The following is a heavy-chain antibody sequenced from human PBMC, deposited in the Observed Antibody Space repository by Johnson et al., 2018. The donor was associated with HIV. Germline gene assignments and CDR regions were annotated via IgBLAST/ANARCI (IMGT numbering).Heavy chain of an antibody. CDR2: ISSSGSSI. D-gene: IGHD6-6*01. CDR1: GFIFRDYY. CDR3: ARDTSIAAARAFDI. J-gene: IGHJ3*02. V-gene: IGHV3-11*04. Sequence: QVQLVESGGGLVKPRGSLRLSCAASGFIFRDYYMSWIRQAPGKGLEWVSYISSSGSSIYYADSVKGRFSISRDNSKNTLHLQMNSLRAEDTAVYYCARDTSIAAARAFDIWGQGTMVTVSS.